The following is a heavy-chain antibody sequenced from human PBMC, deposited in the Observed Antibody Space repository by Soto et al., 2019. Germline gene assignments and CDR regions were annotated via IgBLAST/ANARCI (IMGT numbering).Heavy chain of an antibody. J-gene: IGHJ4*02. CDR1: GFTFSNAW. CDR2: IRSKANSYAT. D-gene: IGHD2-15*01. Sequence: EVQLVESGGGLVKPGGSLRLSCAASGFTFSNAWMSWVRQAPGKGLEWVGRIRSKANSYATAYAASVKGRFTISRDDSKNTAYLQMNSLKTEDTAVYYCTRCSGGSCPLDYWGQGTLVTVSS. V-gene: IGHV3-73*01. CDR3: TRCSGGSCPLDY.